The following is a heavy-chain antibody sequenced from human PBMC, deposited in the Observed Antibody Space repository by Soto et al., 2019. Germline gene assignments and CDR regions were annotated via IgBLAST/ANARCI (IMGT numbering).Heavy chain of an antibody. J-gene: IGHJ5*02. D-gene: IGHD1-26*01. CDR2: ISYDGSNK. CDR1: GFTFSSYG. CDR3: ARDRGSGSALRWFDP. Sequence: QVQLVESGGGVVQPGRSLRLSCAASGFTFSSYGMHWVRQAPGKGLEWVAVISYDGSNKYYVDSVKGRFTVSRDNSKNTFYLQMNSLRAEDTAVYYCARDRGSGSALRWFDPWGQGTLVTVSS. V-gene: IGHV3-30*03.